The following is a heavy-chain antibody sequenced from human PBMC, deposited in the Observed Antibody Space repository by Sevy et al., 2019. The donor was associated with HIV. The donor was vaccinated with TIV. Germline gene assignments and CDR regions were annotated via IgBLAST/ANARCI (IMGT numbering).Heavy chain of an antibody. CDR3: ATKGGSRPIHAFDT. D-gene: IGHD3-10*01. CDR1: GFSFTWYW. V-gene: IGHV3-7*01. Sequence: GGSLRLSCAASGFSFTWYWMSWVRQTPEKGLEWVANIKQAGSDKNYVDSVKGRFTISRDNAKNSLYLQMNSLGAEDTAVYYCATKGGSRPIHAFDTWGQGTMVTVSS. J-gene: IGHJ3*02. CDR2: IKQAGSDK.